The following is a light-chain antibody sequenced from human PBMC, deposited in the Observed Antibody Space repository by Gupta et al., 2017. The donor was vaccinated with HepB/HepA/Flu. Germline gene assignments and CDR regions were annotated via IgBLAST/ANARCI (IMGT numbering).Light chain of an antibody. V-gene: IGKV3-20*01. CDR2: AIS. Sequence: LLTQSPGTLSLSPGERATLSCRASQSINVNFLVWYQQKPGLAPRLLFYAISRATDIPDRFSCSGSGTYFTLTIDRLDPEDVAVYYCQQYDTSPYTFGQGTKVEIK. CDR3: QQYDTSPYT. CDR1: QSINVNF. J-gene: IGKJ1*01.